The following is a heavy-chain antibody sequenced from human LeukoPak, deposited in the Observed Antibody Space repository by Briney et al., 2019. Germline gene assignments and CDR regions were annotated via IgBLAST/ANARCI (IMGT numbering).Heavy chain of an antibody. Sequence: GASVKVSCKASGYTFTSYYMHWVRQAPGQGLEWMGIINPSGGSTSYAQKFQGRVAMTRDTSTSTVYMELSSLRSEDTAVYYCARVGYDSSGYYPVEYWGQGTLVTVSS. CDR3: ARVGYDSSGYYPVEY. CDR1: GYTFTSYY. V-gene: IGHV1-46*01. CDR2: INPSGGST. D-gene: IGHD3-22*01. J-gene: IGHJ4*02.